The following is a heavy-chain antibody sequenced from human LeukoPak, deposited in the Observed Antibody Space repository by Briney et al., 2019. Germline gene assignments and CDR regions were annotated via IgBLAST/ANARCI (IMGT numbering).Heavy chain of an antibody. V-gene: IGHV4-59*01. J-gene: IGHJ4*02. CDR2: IYKSGST. D-gene: IGHD3/OR15-3a*01. CDR3: AREIALDFMDY. CDR1: GGSISNYY. Sequence: PSETLSLTCTVSGGSISNYYWSWLRQPPGKGLEWIGKIYKSGSTTYNPSLESRVTISVDTSKNHFSLKLNSVTAADTAVYYCAREIALDFMDYWGQGTLVTVSS.